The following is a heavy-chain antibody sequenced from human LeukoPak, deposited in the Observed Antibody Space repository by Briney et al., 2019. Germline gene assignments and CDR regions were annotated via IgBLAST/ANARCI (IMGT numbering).Heavy chain of an antibody. J-gene: IGHJ3*02. CDR2: INHSGST. Sequence: SETLSLTCAVYGASFSGYYWSWIRQPPGKGLEWIGEINHSGSTNYNPSLKSRVTISVDTSKNQFSLKLSSVTAADTAVYYCASFLSVYQLIKGAFDIWGQGTMVTVSS. CDR3: ASFLSVYQLIKGAFDI. V-gene: IGHV4-34*01. D-gene: IGHD2-2*01. CDR1: GASFSGYY.